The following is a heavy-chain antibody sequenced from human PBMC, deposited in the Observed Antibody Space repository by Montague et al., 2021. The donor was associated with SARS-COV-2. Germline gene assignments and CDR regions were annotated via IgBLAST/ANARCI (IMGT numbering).Heavy chain of an antibody. V-gene: IGHV4-61*01. Sequence: SETLSLTCSVSGASISSANDYWTWIRQPPGKGLEWIGHISTSGSSSYNPSLKSRVTILLDTSKHQFSLELTSVTAADTAVYYCARDRRGMAMAGRAHYYYYMDVWGQGTTVTVSS. CDR2: ISTSGSS. CDR3: ARDRRGMAMAGRAHYYYYMDV. J-gene: IGHJ6*03. CDR1: GASISSANDY. D-gene: IGHD6-19*01.